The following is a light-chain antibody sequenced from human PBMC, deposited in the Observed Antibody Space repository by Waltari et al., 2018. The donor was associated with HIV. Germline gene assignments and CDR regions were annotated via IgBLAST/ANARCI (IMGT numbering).Light chain of an antibody. Sequence: SYELRPPPSVSVSPGQPARITCSGDALPDQYVYWYQQKPGQAPLLVIFKDSERPSGIPERFSGSSSGTTVTLTVTGVQAEDEADYYCQSVDSSATYWVFGGGTKLTVL. J-gene: IGLJ3*02. V-gene: IGLV3-25*03. CDR2: KDS. CDR3: QSVDSSATYWV. CDR1: ALPDQY.